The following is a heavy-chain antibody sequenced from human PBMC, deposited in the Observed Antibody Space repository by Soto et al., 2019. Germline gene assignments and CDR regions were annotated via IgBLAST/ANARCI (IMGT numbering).Heavy chain of an antibody. CDR1: GYTFTSYD. V-gene: IGHV1-8*01. Sequence: SVKVSCKASGYTFTSYDINWVRQATGQGLEWMGWMNPNSGNTGYAQKFQGRVTMTRNTSISTAYMELSSLRSEDKAVYYCARGGHSSSWYVDYYYGMDVWGQGTTVTVSS. J-gene: IGHJ6*02. CDR3: ARGGHSSSWYVDYYYGMDV. CDR2: MNPNSGNT. D-gene: IGHD6-13*01.